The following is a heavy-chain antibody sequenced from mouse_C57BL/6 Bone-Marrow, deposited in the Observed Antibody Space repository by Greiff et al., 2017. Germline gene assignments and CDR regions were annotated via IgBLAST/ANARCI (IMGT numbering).Heavy chain of an antibody. CDR1: GYTFTSSW. V-gene: IGHV1-55*01. J-gene: IGHJ3*01. CDR2: IYPGNGST. Sequence: VQLQQPGAELVKPGASVRMSCKASGYTFTSSWLTGLKQRPGQGLGWIGVIYPGNGSTTYNEKFKSKATLTVDTSSSTAYMQLSSLTSEDSAVYYCVYDYEAYWGQGTLVTVSA. D-gene: IGHD2-4*01. CDR3: VYDYEAY.